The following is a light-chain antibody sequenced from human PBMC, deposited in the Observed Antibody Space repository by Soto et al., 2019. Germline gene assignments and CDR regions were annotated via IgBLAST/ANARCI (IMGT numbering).Light chain of an antibody. CDR2: GNR. CDR1: NSNLGAGYD. J-gene: IGLJ3*02. Sequence: QSVLTQPPSVSGAPGQRVTISCTGNNSNLGAGYDVHWYQQLPGAAPKLVIFGNRNRPSGVPERFSGSKSGTSASLAITGLQAEDEADYYCGSYGGSYNLVFGGGTKLTVL. CDR3: GSYGGSYNLV. V-gene: IGLV1-40*01.